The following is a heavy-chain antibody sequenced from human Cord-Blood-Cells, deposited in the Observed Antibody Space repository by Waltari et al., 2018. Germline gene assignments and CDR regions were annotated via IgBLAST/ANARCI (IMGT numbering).Heavy chain of an antibody. D-gene: IGHD3-3*01. CDR3: ARDWSGYYRDWFDP. CDR1: GGTFSSYA. V-gene: IGHV1-69*01. J-gene: IGHJ5*02. CDR2: IIPIFGTA. Sequence: QVQLVQSGAEVKKPGSSVKVSCKASGGTFSSYAISWVGQAPGQGLEWMGGIIPIFGTANYAQKFQGRVTITADESTSTAYMELSSLRSEDTAVYYCARDWSGYYRDWFDPWGQGTLVTVSS.